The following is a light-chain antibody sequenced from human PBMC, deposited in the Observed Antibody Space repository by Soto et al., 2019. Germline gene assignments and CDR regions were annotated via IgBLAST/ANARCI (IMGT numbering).Light chain of an antibody. Sequence: EIVLTQSPGTLSLSPGERATLSCRASQSVSSSYLAWYQQKPGQAPRLLIYGASSRATGIPDRLSGSGSGTDFTLTISRLEPEDFAVYYCQQYGCSRTFGQGTKVEIK. V-gene: IGKV3-20*01. CDR2: GAS. CDR3: QQYGCSRT. J-gene: IGKJ1*01. CDR1: QSVSSSY.